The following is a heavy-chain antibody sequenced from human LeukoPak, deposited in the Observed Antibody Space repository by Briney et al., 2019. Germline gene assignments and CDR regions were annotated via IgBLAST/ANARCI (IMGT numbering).Heavy chain of an antibody. D-gene: IGHD3-22*01. V-gene: IGHV7-4-1*02. CDR1: GYTFTEYS. CDR3: VKGLRVVD. CDR2: INTNTGNP. J-gene: IGHJ4*02. Sequence: GASVKVSCKTSGYTFTEYSINWVRQAPGQGLEWMGWINTNTGNPTYAQGFTGRFVFSLDTSVSTAFLQISSLTPEDTAVYYCVKGLRVVDWGQGTLVTVSS.